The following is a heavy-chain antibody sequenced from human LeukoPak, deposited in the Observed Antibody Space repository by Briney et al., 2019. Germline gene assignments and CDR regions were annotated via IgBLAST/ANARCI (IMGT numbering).Heavy chain of an antibody. V-gene: IGHV1-2*02. CDR3: ARVLGIAVAGSYDY. D-gene: IGHD6-19*01. CDR1: GYTFTGYY. CDR2: INPNSGCT. J-gene: IGHJ4*02. Sequence: ASVKVSCKASGYTFTGYYMHWVRQAPGQGLEWMGWINPNSGCTNYAQKFQGRVTMTRDTSISTAYMELSRLRSDDTAVYYCARVLGIAVAGSYDYWGQGTLVTVSS.